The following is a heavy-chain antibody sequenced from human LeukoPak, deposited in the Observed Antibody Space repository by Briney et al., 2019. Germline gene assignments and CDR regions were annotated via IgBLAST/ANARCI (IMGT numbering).Heavy chain of an antibody. V-gene: IGHV4-34*01. CDR2: INHSGST. Sequence: SETLSLTCAVYGGSFSGYYWSWIRQPPGKGLEWIGEINHSGSTNYNPSLKSRVTISVDTSKNQFSLKLSSVTAADTAVYYCARHLNSYGYDDAFDIWGQGTMVTVSS. CDR1: GGSFSGYY. J-gene: IGHJ3*02. D-gene: IGHD5-18*01. CDR3: ARHLNSYGYDDAFDI.